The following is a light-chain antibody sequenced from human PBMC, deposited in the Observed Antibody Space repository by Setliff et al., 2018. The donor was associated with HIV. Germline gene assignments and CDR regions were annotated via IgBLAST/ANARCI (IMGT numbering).Light chain of an antibody. Sequence: QSVLTQPASVSGSPGQSITISCTGTSSDVGGYNYASWYQQHPGKAPKLIIYEVRNRPSGVSNRFSGSKSGNTASLTISRLQAEDEADYYCSSYAGSSLYVFGT. CDR3: SSYAGSSLYV. CDR1: SSDVGGYNY. J-gene: IGLJ1*01. CDR2: EVR. V-gene: IGLV2-14*01.